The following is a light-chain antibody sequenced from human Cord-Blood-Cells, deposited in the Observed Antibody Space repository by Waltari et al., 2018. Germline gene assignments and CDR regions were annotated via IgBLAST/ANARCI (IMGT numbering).Light chain of an antibody. V-gene: IGKV3-11*01. CDR2: DAS. CDR1: QSVSSY. CDR3: QQRSNWPYT. J-gene: IGKJ2*01. Sequence: EIVLTQSPATLSLSPGEIDTLSCRASQSVSSYLAWYQQKPGQAPRLLIYDASNRATGIPARFSGSGSGTDFTLTISSLEPEDFAVYYCQQRSNWPYTFGQGTKLEIK.